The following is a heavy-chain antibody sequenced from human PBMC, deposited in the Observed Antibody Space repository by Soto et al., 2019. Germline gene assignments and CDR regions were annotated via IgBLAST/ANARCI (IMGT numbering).Heavy chain of an antibody. CDR1: GYDCTRNW. J-gene: IGHJ6*02. CDR2: VYPLGSDT. CDR3: ARQFCTTSACSMYFEN. D-gene: IGHD2-8*01. Sequence: VESLKISCETSGYDCTRNWIGWVRQRPWKGLEWVGLVYPLGSDTRYSPSFRGHVSMSADESVRTAYLQWTSLEASDTAIYYCARQFCTTSACSMYFENWGQGKTV. V-gene: IGHV5-51*01.